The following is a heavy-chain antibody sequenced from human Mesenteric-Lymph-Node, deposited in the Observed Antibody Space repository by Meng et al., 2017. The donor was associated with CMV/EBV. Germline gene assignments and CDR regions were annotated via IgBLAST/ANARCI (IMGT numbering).Heavy chain of an antibody. CDR1: GYSFTSYW. D-gene: IGHD5-12*01. V-gene: IGHV5-51*01. Sequence: GGSLRLSCKGSGYSFTSYWIVWVRQMPGKGLEWMGIIYPGDSDTRSSPSFQGRVTISADKSISTAYLQWSSLKASDTAMYYCARRDIGWEYFDYWGQGTRVTVSS. CDR2: IYPGDSDT. CDR3: ARRDIGWEYFDY. J-gene: IGHJ4*02.